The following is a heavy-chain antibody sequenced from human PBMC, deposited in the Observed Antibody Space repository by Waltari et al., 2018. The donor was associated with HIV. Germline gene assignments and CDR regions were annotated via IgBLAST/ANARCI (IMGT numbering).Heavy chain of an antibody. CDR2: VNPYNGTT. J-gene: IGHJ4*02. CDR1: GYNFTSYG. CDR3: GRGPTCSGGACYSFFDY. Sequence: QVQLVQSGAEVKKPGASVTISCKASGYNFTSYGIHWVRQAPGQRLEWMAVVNPYNGTTKSSRILQGRVTVTRDTFTNTAYMALSSLRSGETAIYYCGRGPTCSGGACYSFFDYWGQGTVVSVSS. D-gene: IGHD2-15*01. V-gene: IGHV1-3*01.